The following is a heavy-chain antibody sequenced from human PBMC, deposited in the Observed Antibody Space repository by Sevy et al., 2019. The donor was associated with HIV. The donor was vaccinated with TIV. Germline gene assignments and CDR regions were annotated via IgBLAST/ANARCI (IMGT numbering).Heavy chain of an antibody. CDR1: GFTFSSYA. CDR2: ISGSGGST. J-gene: IGHJ3*02. CDR3: AKAPEHLRRKNAFDI. D-gene: IGHD3-3*01. Sequence: GGSLRLSCAASGFTFSSYAMSWVRQAPGKGLEWVSAISGSGGSTYYADSVKGRFTISRDNSKNTLYLQMNSLRAEDTAVYYCAKAPEHLRRKNAFDIWGQGQWSPSPQ. V-gene: IGHV3-23*01.